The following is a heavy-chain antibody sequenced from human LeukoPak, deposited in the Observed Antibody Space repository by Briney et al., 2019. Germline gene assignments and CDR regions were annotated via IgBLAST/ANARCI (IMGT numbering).Heavy chain of an antibody. J-gene: IGHJ3*02. D-gene: IGHD1-26*01. CDR1: GGTFSSYA. CDR2: IIPIFGTA. V-gene: IGHV1-69*05. Sequence: ASVKVSCKASGGTFSSYAISWVRQAPGQGLEWMGGIIPIFGTANYAQKFQGRVTITTDESTSTAYMELSSLRSEDTAVYYCARDQGGGSAFDIWGQGTMVTVSS. CDR3: ARDQGGGSAFDI.